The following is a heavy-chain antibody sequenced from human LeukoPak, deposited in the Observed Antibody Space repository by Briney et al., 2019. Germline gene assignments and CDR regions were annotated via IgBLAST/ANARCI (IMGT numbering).Heavy chain of an antibody. D-gene: IGHD6-13*01. CDR2: MNPNSGNT. CDR3: ARGLSSSWYPYYYYYYGMDV. J-gene: IGHJ6*02. CDR1: GYTFTSYD. V-gene: IGHV1-8*01. Sequence: ASVKVSCKASGYTFTSYDINWVRQASGQGLEWMGWMNPNSGNTGYAQKFQGRVTMTRNTSISTAYMELSSLRSEDTAVYYCARGLSSSWYPYYYYYYGMDVWGQGTTVTVSS.